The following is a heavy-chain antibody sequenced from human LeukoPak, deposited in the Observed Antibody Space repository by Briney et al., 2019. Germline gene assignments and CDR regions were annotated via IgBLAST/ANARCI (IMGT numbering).Heavy chain of an antibody. Sequence: SETLSLTCTVSGGSISSSSYYWGWSRQPPGKGLEWIGSIYYSGSTYYNPSLKSRVTISVDTSKNQFSLKLSSVTAADTAVYYCARADSGSYYYAFDIWGQGTMVTVSS. J-gene: IGHJ3*02. CDR2: IYYSGST. CDR1: GGSISSSSYY. CDR3: ARADSGSYYYAFDI. D-gene: IGHD1-26*01. V-gene: IGHV4-39*07.